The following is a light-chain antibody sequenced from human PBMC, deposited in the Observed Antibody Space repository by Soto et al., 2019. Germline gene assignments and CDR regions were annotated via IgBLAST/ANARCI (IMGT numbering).Light chain of an antibody. CDR1: QSIDNY. CDR3: QESYNTFVT. V-gene: IGKV1-39*01. Sequence: DIQMTQSPSSLSASVGDRVTIGCRASQSIDNYLTWYQQIPGKAPKLLIYGASVLQSGVPSRFSGSGSGTDFTLTIANLQPEDVATYFCQESYNTFVTFGPGTQVDIK. J-gene: IGKJ3*01. CDR2: GAS.